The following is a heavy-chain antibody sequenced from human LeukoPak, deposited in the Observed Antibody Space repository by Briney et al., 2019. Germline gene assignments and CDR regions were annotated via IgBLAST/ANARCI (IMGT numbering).Heavy chain of an antibody. Sequence: GGSLRLSCAASGFTVSSNYMSWVRQAPGKGLGWVSVIYSGGSTYYADSVKGRFTISRDNSKNTLYLQMNSLRAEDTAVYYCHSYGSGSYLPFDYWGQGTLVTVSS. CDR3: HSYGSGSYLPFDY. V-gene: IGHV3-53*01. J-gene: IGHJ4*02. D-gene: IGHD3-10*01. CDR2: IYSGGST. CDR1: GFTVSSNY.